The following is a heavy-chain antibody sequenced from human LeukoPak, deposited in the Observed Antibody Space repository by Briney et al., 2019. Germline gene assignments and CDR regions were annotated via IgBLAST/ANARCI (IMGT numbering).Heavy chain of an antibody. CDR3: AREEPTYGDFN. V-gene: IGHV3-30-3*01. J-gene: IGHJ4*02. Sequence: PGRSLRLSCAASGFTFSSYAMHWVRQAPGKGLEWVAVISYDGSNKYYADSVKGRFTISRDNSKNTLYLQMNSLRAEDTAVYYCAREEPTYGDFNWGQGTLVTVSS. D-gene: IGHD4-17*01. CDR2: ISYDGSNK. CDR1: GFTFSSYA.